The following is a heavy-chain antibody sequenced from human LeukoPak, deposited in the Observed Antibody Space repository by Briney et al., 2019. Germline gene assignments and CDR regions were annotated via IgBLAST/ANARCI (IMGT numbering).Heavy chain of an antibody. CDR3: TRRVFGGDCYYDY. Sequence: GGSLRLSCAASGFTFSSHGMNWVRQAPGKGLEWVGRSRNKANSYTADYAASVKGRFTISRDESEDSLYLQMNGLKTEDTAVYYCTRRVFGGDCYYDYWGQGTLVTVSS. D-gene: IGHD2-21*02. CDR2: SRNKANSYTA. V-gene: IGHV3-72*01. J-gene: IGHJ4*02. CDR1: GFTFSSHG.